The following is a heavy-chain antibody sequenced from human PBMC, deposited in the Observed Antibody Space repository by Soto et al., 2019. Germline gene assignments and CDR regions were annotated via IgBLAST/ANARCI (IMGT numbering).Heavy chain of an antibody. CDR1: GYTFTSYG. V-gene: IGHV1-69*13. Sequence: GASVKVSCKASGYTFTSYGISWVRQAPGQGLEWMGGIIPIFGTANYAQKFQGRVTITADGSTSTAYMELSSLRSEDTAVYYCAREGSGSYNYYYGMDVWGQGTTVTVSS. D-gene: IGHD3-10*01. CDR2: IIPIFGTA. J-gene: IGHJ6*02. CDR3: AREGSGSYNYYYGMDV.